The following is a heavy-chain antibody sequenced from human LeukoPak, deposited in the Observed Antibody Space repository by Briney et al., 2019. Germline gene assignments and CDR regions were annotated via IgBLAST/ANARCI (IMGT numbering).Heavy chain of an antibody. D-gene: IGHD2-2*01. CDR3: ARREATSRWSTFDY. Sequence: SETLSLTCTVSGGSISGSTYYWGWIRQPPGKGLEWIANIYYSGATYYNPSLRSRVTISVDTSKNQFSLKLSSVTAADTAVFYCARREATSRWSTFDYWGQGTLVTVSS. J-gene: IGHJ4*02. CDR2: IYYSGAT. CDR1: GGSISGSTYY. V-gene: IGHV4-39*01.